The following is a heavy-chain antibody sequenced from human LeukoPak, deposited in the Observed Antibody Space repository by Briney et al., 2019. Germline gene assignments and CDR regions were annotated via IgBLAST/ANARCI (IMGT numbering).Heavy chain of an antibody. CDR3: AREANSPTARYWYLDL. J-gene: IGHJ2*01. CDR2: IYYSGRT. CDR1: GGSLTSSNQY. D-gene: IGHD2-21*01. Sequence: SETLSLTCSVVGGSLTSSNQYWGWIRQPPGKGLEWIGSIYYSGRTYYNPSLKSRATISVDTSKNQFSLKLSSVTAADTAVYYCAREANSPTARYWYLDLWGRGTQVTVSS. V-gene: IGHV4-39*07.